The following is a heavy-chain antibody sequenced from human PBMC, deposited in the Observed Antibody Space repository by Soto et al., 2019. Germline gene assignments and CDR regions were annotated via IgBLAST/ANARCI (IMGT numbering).Heavy chain of an antibody. CDR1: GYTFTSYA. J-gene: IGHJ5*02. CDR3: ARLPVVTARNWFDP. V-gene: IGHV1-3*01. Sequence: ASVKVSCKASGYTFTSYAMHWVRQAPGQRLEWMGWINAGNGNTKYSQKFQGRVTITRDTSASTAYMELSSLRSEDTAVYYCARLPVVTARNWFDPWGQGTLVTSPQ. CDR2: INAGNGNT. D-gene: IGHD2-21*02.